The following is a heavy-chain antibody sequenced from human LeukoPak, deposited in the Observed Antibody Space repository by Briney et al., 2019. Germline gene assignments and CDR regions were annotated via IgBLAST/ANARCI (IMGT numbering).Heavy chain of an antibody. CDR1: GFTFSSYG. V-gene: IGHV3-30*18. D-gene: IGHD3-10*01. CDR3: AKEFGWVYYFDY. CDR2: ISYDGSNK. J-gene: IGHJ4*02. Sequence: LPGGSLRLSCAASGFTFSSYGMHWVRQAPGKGLEWVAVISYDGSNKYYADSVKGRFTISRDNSKNTLYLQMNSLRAEDTAVYYCAKEFGWVYYFDYWGQGTLVTVSS.